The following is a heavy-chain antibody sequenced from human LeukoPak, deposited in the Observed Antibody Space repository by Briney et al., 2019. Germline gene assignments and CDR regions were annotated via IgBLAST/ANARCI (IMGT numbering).Heavy chain of an antibody. CDR3: ARVSGIAAAGKLLFYYYYYGMDV. CDR1: GYTFIAYH. V-gene: IGHV1-69*13. CDR2: IIPIFGTA. J-gene: IGHJ6*02. D-gene: IGHD6-13*01. Sequence: SVKVSCKASGYTFIAYHMHWVRQAPGQGLEWMGGIIPIFGTANYAQKFQGRVTITADESTSTAYMELSSLRSEDTAVYYCARVSGIAAAGKLLFYYYYYGMDVWGQGTTVTVSS.